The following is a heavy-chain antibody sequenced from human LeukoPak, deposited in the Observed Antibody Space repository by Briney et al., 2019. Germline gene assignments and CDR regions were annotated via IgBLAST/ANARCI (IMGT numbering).Heavy chain of an antibody. Sequence: SETLSLTCAVSAYSISSGYYWGWIRQLPGKGLEWIGSIYHSGSTYYNPSLKSRVTISVDTSKSQFSLKLSSVTAADTAVYYCARENYYDSTVYWGQGTLVTVSS. CDR1: AYSISSGYY. CDR2: IYHSGST. CDR3: ARENYYDSTVY. D-gene: IGHD3-22*01. V-gene: IGHV4-38-2*02. J-gene: IGHJ4*02.